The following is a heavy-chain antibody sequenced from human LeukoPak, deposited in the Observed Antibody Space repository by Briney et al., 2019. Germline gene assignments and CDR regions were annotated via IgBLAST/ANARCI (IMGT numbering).Heavy chain of an antibody. D-gene: IGHD3-10*01. Sequence: GGSLRLSCAASGFTFSDYFMTWIRQAPGKGLEWVSYITTGGDAIHYADSVKGRFTISRDNSKNTLYLQMNSLRAEDTAVYYCAKDPGFMVRGARGYFDYWGQGTLVTVSS. J-gene: IGHJ4*02. CDR1: GFTFSDYF. V-gene: IGHV3-11*04. CDR3: AKDPGFMVRGARGYFDY. CDR2: ITTGGDAI.